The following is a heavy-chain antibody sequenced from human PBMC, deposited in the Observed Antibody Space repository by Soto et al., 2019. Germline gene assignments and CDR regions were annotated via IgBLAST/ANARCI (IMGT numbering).Heavy chain of an antibody. D-gene: IGHD2-2*01. Sequence: QVQLVQSGAEVKKPGASVKVSCKASGYTFTSYDINWVRQATGQGLEWMGWMNPNSGNTGYAQKFQGRVTMTRNTSISTAYMELSSLRYEDPAVYYCARAGDIVVVPAANGYYYYYMDVWGKGTTVTVSS. CDR2: MNPNSGNT. J-gene: IGHJ6*03. CDR1: GYTFTSYD. CDR3: ARAGDIVVVPAANGYYYYYMDV. V-gene: IGHV1-8*01.